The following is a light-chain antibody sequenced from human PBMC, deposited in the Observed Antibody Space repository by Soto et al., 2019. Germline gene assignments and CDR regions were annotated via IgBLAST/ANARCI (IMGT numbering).Light chain of an antibody. Sequence: SYELTQPPSASVAPGTTARITCGGNNIGSKSVHWYQQKPGQAPVLVIYYDSDRPSGIPERFSGSNSGNTATLTISRVEAGDEADYYCQVWDSSRGVFGGGTKLTVL. CDR1: NIGSKS. J-gene: IGLJ3*02. V-gene: IGLV3-21*04. CDR3: QVWDSSRGV. CDR2: YDS.